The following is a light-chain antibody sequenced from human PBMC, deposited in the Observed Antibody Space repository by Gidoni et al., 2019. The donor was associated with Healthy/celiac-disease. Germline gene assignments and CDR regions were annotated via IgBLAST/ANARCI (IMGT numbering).Light chain of an antibody. CDR3: AAWDDSLNGYV. J-gene: IGLJ1*01. CDR1: SSNIGSNT. Sequence: QSVLTQPPSASGTPGQGVTISCSGSSSNIGSNTVTWYQQLPVTAPKLLIYSNNQRPSGVPARFSGSKSGTSASLAISGLQSEDEADYYCAAWDDSLNGYVFGTGTKVTVL. V-gene: IGLV1-44*01. CDR2: SNN.